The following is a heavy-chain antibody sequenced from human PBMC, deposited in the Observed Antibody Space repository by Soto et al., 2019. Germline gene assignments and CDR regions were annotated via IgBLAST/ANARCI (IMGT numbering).Heavy chain of an antibody. D-gene: IGHD2-8*01. J-gene: IGHJ4*02. CDR2: INHSGST. V-gene: IGHV4-34*01. CDR3: ARVPLGYCTNGVCHYFDY. CDR1: GGSFSGYY. Sequence: SETLSLTCAVYGGSFSGYYWSWIRQPPGKGLEWIGEINHSGSTNYNTSLKSRVTISVDTSKNQFSLKLSSVTAADTAVYYCARVPLGYCTNGVCHYFDYWGQGTLVTVSS.